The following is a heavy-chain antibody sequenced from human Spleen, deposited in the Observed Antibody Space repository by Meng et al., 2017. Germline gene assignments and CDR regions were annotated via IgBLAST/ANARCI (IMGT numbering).Heavy chain of an antibody. V-gene: IGHV4-61*01. CDR2: VYHAGTT. CDR1: SDSVTRGSYY. D-gene: IGHD6-13*01. Sequence: SETLSLTCTVSSDSVTRGSYYWTWIRQPPGKGLEWIGYVYHAGTTNYNPSLKSRVTISVDTSKNQFSLKLSSVTAADTAVYYCARVAATAAVHSVYYYYYYGMDVWGQGTTVTVSS. CDR3: ARVAATAAVHSVYYYYYYGMDV. J-gene: IGHJ6*02.